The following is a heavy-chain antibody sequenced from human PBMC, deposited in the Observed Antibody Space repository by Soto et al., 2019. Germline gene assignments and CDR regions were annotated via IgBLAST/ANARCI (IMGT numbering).Heavy chain of an antibody. V-gene: IGHV4-34*01. D-gene: IGHD6-19*01. Sequence: SETLSLTCAVYGGSFSGYYWSWIRQPPGKGLEWIGEINHSGSTNYNPSLKSRVTISVDTSKNQFSLKLSSVTAADTAVYYCARDVGRADLSGWYPWYYYGMDVWGQGTTVTVSS. CDR2: INHSGST. J-gene: IGHJ6*02. CDR3: ARDVGRADLSGWYPWYYYGMDV. CDR1: GGSFSGYY.